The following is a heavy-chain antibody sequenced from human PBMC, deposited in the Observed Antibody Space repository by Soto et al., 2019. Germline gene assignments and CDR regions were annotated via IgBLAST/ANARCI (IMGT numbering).Heavy chain of an antibody. J-gene: IGHJ4*02. CDR2: ISSSSYI. CDR1: GFTFSSYS. CDR3: ARDGGGGYDFALGY. V-gene: IGHV3-21*01. D-gene: IGHD5-12*01. Sequence: GGSLRLSCAASGFTFSSYSMNWVRQAPGKGLEWVSSISSSSYIYYADSVKGRFTISRDNAKNSLYLQMNSLRAEDTAVYYCARDGGGGYDFALGYWGQGTLVTVSS.